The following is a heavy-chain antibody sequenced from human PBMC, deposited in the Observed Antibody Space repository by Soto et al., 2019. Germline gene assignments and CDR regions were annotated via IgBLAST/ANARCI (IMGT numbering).Heavy chain of an antibody. V-gene: IGHV1-69*01. CDR1: GGTFSSYA. D-gene: IGHD6-13*01. J-gene: IGHJ5*02. Sequence: VQLVRSGAEVKKPGSSVKVSCKASGGTFSSYAISWVRQAPGQGLEWMGGIIPIFGTANYAQKFQGRVTINADESTSTAYVELSSLRSEDTAVYCCARGVGGLAAAGIYWFDPWGQGTLVPVSS. CDR3: ARGVGGLAAAGIYWFDP. CDR2: IIPIFGTA.